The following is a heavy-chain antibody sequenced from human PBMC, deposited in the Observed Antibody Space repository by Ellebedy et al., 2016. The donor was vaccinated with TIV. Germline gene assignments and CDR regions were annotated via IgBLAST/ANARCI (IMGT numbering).Heavy chain of an antibody. V-gene: IGHV1-69*13. CDR3: ARDSYYYDSSGYYSPRYYYYYYGMDV. CDR2: IIPIFGTA. D-gene: IGHD3-22*01. CDR1: GGAFSSYA. Sequence: AASVKVSCKASGGAFSSYAISWVRQAPGQGLEWMGGIIPIFGTANYAQKFQGRVTITADESTSTAYMELSSLRSEDTAVYYCARDSYYYDSSGYYSPRYYYYYYGMDVWGQGTTVTVSS. J-gene: IGHJ6*02.